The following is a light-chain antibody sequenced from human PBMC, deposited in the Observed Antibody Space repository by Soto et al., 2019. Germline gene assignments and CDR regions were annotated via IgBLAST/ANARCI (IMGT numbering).Light chain of an antibody. Sequence: DVVLTQTPPSLSVTPGQPASISCKSSQSLMHRDGKTYFYWYLQKPGQPPQLLLYEVSNRFSGVPDRISGSGSGTDVTLKISRVEADDVGVYYCMQSMHFPLFTFGPGTKVEIK. V-gene: IGKV2D-29*01. CDR2: EVS. CDR1: QSLMHRDGKTY. J-gene: IGKJ3*01. CDR3: MQSMHFPLFT.